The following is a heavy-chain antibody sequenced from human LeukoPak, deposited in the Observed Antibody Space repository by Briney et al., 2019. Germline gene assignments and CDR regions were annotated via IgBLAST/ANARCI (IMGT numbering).Heavy chain of an antibody. CDR1: GFTFSSYS. V-gene: IGHV3-23*01. D-gene: IGHD1-14*01. J-gene: IGHJ4*02. CDR2: ISGSGGST. CDR3: AKHRIPKGTYYFDY. Sequence: HPGGSLRLSCAASGFTFSSYSMSWVRQAQGKGLEWVSAISGSGGSTYYADSVKGRFTIPRDNSKNALYLQMNSLRAEDTAVYYCAKHRIPKGTYYFDYWGQGTLVTVSS.